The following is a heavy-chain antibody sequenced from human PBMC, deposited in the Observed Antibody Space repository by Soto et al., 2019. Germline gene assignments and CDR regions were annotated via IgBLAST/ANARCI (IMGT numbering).Heavy chain of an antibody. Sequence: GGSLRLSCAASGFTFSNAWMNWVRQAPGKGLEWVGRIKSKTDGGTTDYAAPVKGRFTISRDDSKNTLYLQMNSLKTEDTAVYYCTTDLPQQLVWSGYYYYGMDVWGQGTTVTVSS. J-gene: IGHJ6*02. CDR3: TTDLPQQLVWSGYYYYGMDV. CDR1: GFTFSNAW. V-gene: IGHV3-15*07. D-gene: IGHD6-13*01. CDR2: IKSKTDGGTT.